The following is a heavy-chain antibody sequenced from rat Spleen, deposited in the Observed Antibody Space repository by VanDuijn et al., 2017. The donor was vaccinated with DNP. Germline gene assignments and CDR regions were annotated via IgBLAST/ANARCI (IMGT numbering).Heavy chain of an antibody. CDR1: GFAFSNYA. CDR2: ISTSGGST. CDR3: ARDMDYYDGSYYRYYFDY. Sequence: EVQLVESGGGFVQPGRSLRLSCGVSGFAFSNYAMAWVRQAPTKGLEWVATISTSGGSTYYRDSVKGRFTISRDNAKNTLYLRMNSLRSEDTATYYCARDMDYYDGSYYRYYFDYWGQGVMVTVSS. D-gene: IGHD1-12*02. V-gene: IGHV5S13*01. J-gene: IGHJ2*01.